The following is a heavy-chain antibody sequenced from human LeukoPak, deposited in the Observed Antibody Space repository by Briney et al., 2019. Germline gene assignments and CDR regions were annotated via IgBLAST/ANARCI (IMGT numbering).Heavy chain of an antibody. J-gene: IGHJ4*02. CDR2: ISAYNGNT. CDR3: ARYPLSYSGNWHYYFDY. Sequence: GASVTVSCKASGYTFTSYGIRWVRQAPGQGLEWMGWISAYNGNTNYAQTLHDRVIMNTHPPTSTAYIELRSLRSDDTAVYYCARYPLSYSGNWHYYFDYWGQGTLVTVSS. V-gene: IGHV1-18*04. CDR1: GYTFTSYG. D-gene: IGHD6-13*01.